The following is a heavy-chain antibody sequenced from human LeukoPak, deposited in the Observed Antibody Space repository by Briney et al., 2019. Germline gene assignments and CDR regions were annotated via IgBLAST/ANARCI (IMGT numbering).Heavy chain of an antibody. D-gene: IGHD5-24*01. V-gene: IGHV1-69*13. Sequence: SVKVSCKASGGTFSSYAISWVRQAPGQGLEWMGGIIPIFGTANYAQKFQGRVTITADESTSTAYMELSSLRSEDTAVYYCARETRWLRNPTEYFQHWGQGTLVTVSS. CDR1: GGTFSSYA. CDR3: ARETRWLRNPTEYFQH. CDR2: IIPIFGTA. J-gene: IGHJ1*01.